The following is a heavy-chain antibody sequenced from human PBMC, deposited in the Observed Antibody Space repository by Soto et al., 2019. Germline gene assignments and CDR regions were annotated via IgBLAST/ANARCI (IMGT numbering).Heavy chain of an antibody. CDR3: ARGVVRYFDWLFWVPWFDP. CDR2: IYYSGST. CDR1: GGSISSGGYY. V-gene: IGHV4-31*03. D-gene: IGHD3-9*01. J-gene: IGHJ5*02. Sequence: SETLSLTCTVSGGSISSGGYYWSWIRQHPGKGLEWIGYIYYSGSTYYNPSLKSRVTISVDTSKNQFSLKLSSVTAADTAVYYCARGVVRYFDWLFWVPWFDPWGQGTLVTVSS.